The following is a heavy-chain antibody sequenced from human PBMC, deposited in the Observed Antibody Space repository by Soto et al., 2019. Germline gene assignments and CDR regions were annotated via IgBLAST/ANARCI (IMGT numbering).Heavy chain of an antibody. Sequence: QVQLQESGPGLVKPSETLSLTCTVSGGSISSYYWSWIRQPPGKGLEWIGYIYYSGRTNYNPSLNSRVTISVDTAKIQCPLKLSAGTAADTAVYYCARDGPPEGGSYYGLEGYGMDVWGQGTTVTVSS. CDR2: IYYSGRT. CDR1: GGSISSYY. V-gene: IGHV4-59*01. D-gene: IGHD1-26*01. J-gene: IGHJ6*02. CDR3: ARDGPPEGGSYYGLEGYGMDV.